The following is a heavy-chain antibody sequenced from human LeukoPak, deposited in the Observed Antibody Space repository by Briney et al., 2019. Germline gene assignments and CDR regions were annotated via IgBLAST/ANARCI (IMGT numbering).Heavy chain of an antibody. CDR3: ARGRYYDFWSGYYLFDY. J-gene: IGHJ4*02. CDR2: IYYSGST. CDR1: GGSISSGGYY. V-gene: IGHV4-31*03. D-gene: IGHD3-3*01. Sequence: TLSLTCTVSGGSISSGGYYWSWIRQHPGKGLEWIGYIYYSGSTNYNPSLKSRVTISVDTSKNQFSLKLSSVTAADTAVYYCARGRYYDFWSGYYLFDYWGQGTLVTVSS.